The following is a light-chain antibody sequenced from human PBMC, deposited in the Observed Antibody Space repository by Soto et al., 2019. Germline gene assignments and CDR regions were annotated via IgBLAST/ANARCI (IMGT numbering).Light chain of an antibody. CDR2: DVG. CDR3: CSYAGSYIVGI. CDR1: SSDVGGYNY. J-gene: IGLJ2*01. Sequence: QSALTQPRSVSGSPGQSVTISCTGTSSDVGGYNYVSWYQQHPGKAPKLMIYDVGKRPSGVPDRFSGSKSGNTASLTISGLQAEDEADYYCCSYAGSYIVGIFGGGTKLTVL. V-gene: IGLV2-11*01.